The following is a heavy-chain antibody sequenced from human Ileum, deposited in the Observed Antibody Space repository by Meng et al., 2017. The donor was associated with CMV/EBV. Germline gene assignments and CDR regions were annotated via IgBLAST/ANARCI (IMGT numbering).Heavy chain of an antibody. CDR2: NYGGDST. Sequence: VELVESGGGLVPPGVSLRLSWAASGFTVTSKYMIWVCQAPGKGLEWVSVNYGGDSTYYGDSVKGRFTISRDKSRNTLYLQMNSLRAEDTAVYYCAGSITTPGGFDYWGQGTLVTVSS. J-gene: IGHJ4*02. D-gene: IGHD3-3*01. V-gene: IGHV3-66*01. CDR3: AGSITTPGGFDY. CDR1: GFTVTSKY.